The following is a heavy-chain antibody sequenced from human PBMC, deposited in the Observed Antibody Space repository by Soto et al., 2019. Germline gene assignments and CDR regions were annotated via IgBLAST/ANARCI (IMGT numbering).Heavy chain of an antibody. J-gene: IGHJ5*02. V-gene: IGHV1-58*02. D-gene: IGHD6-19*01. CDR3: ARGTCGWTKTHNWFDP. Sequence: SVKVSCKASGFTFTSSAMQWVRQARGQRLEWIGWIVVGSGNTNYAQKFQERVTITTDISTSTAYMELSSLRSEDTAVYYCARGTCGWTKTHNWFDPWGQGTLVTVSS. CDR2: IVVGSGNT. CDR1: GFTFTSSA.